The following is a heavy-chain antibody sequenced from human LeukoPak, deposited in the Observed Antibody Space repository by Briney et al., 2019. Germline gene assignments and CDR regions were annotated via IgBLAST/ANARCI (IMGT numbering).Heavy chain of an antibody. Sequence: SETLSLTCTVSGYSISSGYYWGWIRQPPGKGLEWIGSIYHSGSTYYNPSLKSRVTISVDTSKNQFSLKLSSVTAADTAVYYCARAGFVSIFGVVSADAFDIWGQGTMVTVSS. CDR1: GYSISSGYY. D-gene: IGHD3-3*01. CDR3: ARAGFVSIFGVVSADAFDI. V-gene: IGHV4-38-2*02. J-gene: IGHJ3*02. CDR2: IYHSGST.